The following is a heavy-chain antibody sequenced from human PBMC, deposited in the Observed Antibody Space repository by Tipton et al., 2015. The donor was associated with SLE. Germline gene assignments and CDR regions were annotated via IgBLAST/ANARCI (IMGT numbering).Heavy chain of an antibody. CDR3: ARTQGVWRGYYMDY. V-gene: IGHV4-31*03. D-gene: IGHD3-3*01. J-gene: IGHJ4*02. CDR1: GGSISSGGYY. Sequence: TLSLTCTVSGGSISSGGYYWSWIRPHPGKGLEWIGYIYYSGSTYYNPSLKSRVTISVDTSKNQFSLKLSSVTAADMAVYYCARTQGVWRGYYMDYWGQGTLVTVSS. CDR2: IYYSGST.